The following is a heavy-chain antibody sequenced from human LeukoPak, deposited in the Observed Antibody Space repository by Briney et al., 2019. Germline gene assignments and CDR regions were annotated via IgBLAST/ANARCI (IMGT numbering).Heavy chain of an antibody. Sequence: GGSLRLSCAASGFTFSSYGMHWVRQAPGQGLEWVAFIRYDGSNKYYAETVKGRFTISRDNSKNTVYLEMNSLRAEDTAVYYCAKPSYYYDSSGYPNYWGQGTLVTVSS. CDR2: IRYDGSNK. D-gene: IGHD3-22*01. CDR3: AKPSYYYDSSGYPNY. J-gene: IGHJ4*02. CDR1: GFTFSSYG. V-gene: IGHV3-30*02.